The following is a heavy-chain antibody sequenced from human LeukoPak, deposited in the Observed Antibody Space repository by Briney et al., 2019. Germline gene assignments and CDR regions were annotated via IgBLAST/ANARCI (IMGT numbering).Heavy chain of an antibody. J-gene: IGHJ4*02. Sequence: ASVKVSCKASVYTFSGYYMHWVRQAPGQGLEWMGWINPNSGGTNYAQTFQGRVTMTRDTSISTAYMELSRLRADDTAVYYCARGRGYSSSWSDYWGQGTLVTVSS. V-gene: IGHV1-2*02. CDR3: ARGRGYSSSWSDY. CDR2: INPNSGGT. D-gene: IGHD6-13*01. CDR1: VYTFSGYY.